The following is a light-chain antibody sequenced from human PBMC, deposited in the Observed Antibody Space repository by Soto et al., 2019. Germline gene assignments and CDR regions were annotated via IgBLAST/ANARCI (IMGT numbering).Light chain of an antibody. CDR2: AAS. CDR1: QDVSSY. V-gene: IGKV1-39*01. J-gene: IGKJ5*01. CDR3: KQSYSTPIT. Sequence: DIQMTEAPSSLAASGGDRVTITCQASQDVSSYLNWYQQKPGKAHKLLIYAASSLQSGVQSRFSGSGSGTDFTLTIRSLQPEDFATYYCKQSYSTPITFGQGTRLEIK.